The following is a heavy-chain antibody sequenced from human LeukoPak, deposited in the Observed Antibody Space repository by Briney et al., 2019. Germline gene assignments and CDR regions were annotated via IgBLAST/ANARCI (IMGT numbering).Heavy chain of an antibody. V-gene: IGHV4-39*01. J-gene: IGHJ4*02. Sequence: SETLSLTCTVSGGSISSSSYYWGWIRQPPGKGLEWIGNIYYRGSTYYNPSLRSRVTIYVDTSKNQFSLKLSSVTAADTAVYYCARHLDSSGWVPDYWGQGTMVTVSS. CDR2: IYYRGST. D-gene: IGHD6-19*01. CDR1: GGSISSSSYY. CDR3: ARHLDSSGWVPDY.